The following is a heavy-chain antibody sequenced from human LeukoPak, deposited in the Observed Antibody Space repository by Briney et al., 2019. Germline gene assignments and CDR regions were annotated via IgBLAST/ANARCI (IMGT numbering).Heavy chain of an antibody. CDR1: GFTFSDYY. J-gene: IGHJ4*02. Sequence: RGSLRLSCAASGFTFSDYYMSWIRQAPGKGLEWVSYISRSGSTISYADSVKGRFTISRDNPKNSLFLQMNSLRAEDTAVYYCARAIAVAGTLSYYFDYWGQGTLVTVPS. CDR2: ISRSGSTI. CDR3: ARAIAVAGTLSYYFDY. V-gene: IGHV3-11*01. D-gene: IGHD6-19*01.